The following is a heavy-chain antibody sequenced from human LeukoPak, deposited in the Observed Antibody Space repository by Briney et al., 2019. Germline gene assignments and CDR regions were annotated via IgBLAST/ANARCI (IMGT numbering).Heavy chain of an antibody. D-gene: IGHD3-10*01. CDR1: GGSISNSNYY. J-gene: IGHJ4*02. V-gene: IGHV4-39*01. CDR3: ARYVVYGSGKYYFDY. Sequence: PSETLSLTCKVSGGSISNSNYYWSWIRQPPGQELVWLASINYGGTTYYNPSLKSRVTISVDTSKNQFSLRLSSVTAADTAVYLCARYVVYGSGKYYFDYWGQGSLVTVSS. CDR2: INYGGTT.